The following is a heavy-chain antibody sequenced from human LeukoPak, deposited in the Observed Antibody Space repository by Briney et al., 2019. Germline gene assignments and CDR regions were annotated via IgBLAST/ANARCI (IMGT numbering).Heavy chain of an antibody. D-gene: IGHD3-16*01. J-gene: IGHJ4*02. Sequence: SVKVSCKASGGTFSSYAISWVRQAPGQGLEWTGRIIPILGIANFAQKFQGRVTITADKSTSTAYMELSSLRSEDTAVYYCARGPDYADYWGQGTLVTVSS. CDR1: GGTFSSYA. CDR2: IIPILGIA. V-gene: IGHV1-69*04. CDR3: ARGPDYADY.